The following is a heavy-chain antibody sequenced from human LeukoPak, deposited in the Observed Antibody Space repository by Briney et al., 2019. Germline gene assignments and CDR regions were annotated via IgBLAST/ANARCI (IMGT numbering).Heavy chain of an antibody. Sequence: GGSLRLSCAASGFTFSDYYMGWIRQAPGKGLEWVSYISSSGSTIYYADSMKGRFTISGDNAKNSLFLQMNSLRAGDTAVYYCARYTYYYDSSGYYFRLPLDYWGQGTLVTVSS. D-gene: IGHD3-22*01. CDR3: ARYTYYYDSSGYYFRLPLDY. V-gene: IGHV3-11*04. CDR2: ISSSGSTI. J-gene: IGHJ4*02. CDR1: GFTFSDYY.